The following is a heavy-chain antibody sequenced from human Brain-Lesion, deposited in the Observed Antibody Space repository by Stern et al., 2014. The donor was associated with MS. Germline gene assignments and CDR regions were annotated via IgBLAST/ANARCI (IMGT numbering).Heavy chain of an antibody. D-gene: IGHD6-6*01. Sequence: VQLVQSGAEVKKPGESLKISCKGSGYRFTSNWIGWVRQMPGKGLEWMGIIWPGDSDTRYSPSFQGQVTISADKSISTAYLQWSSLQASDTAMYYCARRGDSSSSGFDYWGQETLVIVSS. J-gene: IGHJ4*02. CDR3: ARRGDSSSSGFDY. CDR1: GYRFTSNW. CDR2: IWPGDSDT. V-gene: IGHV5-51*01.